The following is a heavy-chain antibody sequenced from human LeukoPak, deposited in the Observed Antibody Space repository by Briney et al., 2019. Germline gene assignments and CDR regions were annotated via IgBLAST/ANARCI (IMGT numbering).Heavy chain of an antibody. CDR1: GGAFSSYY. J-gene: IGHJ4*02. V-gene: IGHV4-59*05. Sequence: PWEPLSLPCSVSGGAFSSYYWSWIRQSPGKGLEWIGCIFYSGSSYYNPSLKSPVTLSVDTSQNHFSLKLGPVTAADTAVYYCARQLEMAIIADYFDYWGQGTLVTVSS. CDR3: ARQLEMAIIADYFDY. D-gene: IGHD5-24*01. CDR2: IFYSGSS.